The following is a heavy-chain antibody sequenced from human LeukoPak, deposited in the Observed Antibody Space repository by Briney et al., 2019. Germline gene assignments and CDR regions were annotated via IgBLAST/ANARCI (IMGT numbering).Heavy chain of an antibody. CDR1: GGTFSSYA. Sequence: ASVKVSCKASGGTFSSYAISWVRQAPGQRLEWMGRIIPIFGTANYAQKFQGRVTITTDESTSTAYMELSSLRSEDTAVYYCARTKVFWFDPWGRGTLVTVSS. CDR3: ARTKVFWFDP. D-gene: IGHD3-10*01. J-gene: IGHJ5*02. V-gene: IGHV1-69*05. CDR2: IIPIFGTA.